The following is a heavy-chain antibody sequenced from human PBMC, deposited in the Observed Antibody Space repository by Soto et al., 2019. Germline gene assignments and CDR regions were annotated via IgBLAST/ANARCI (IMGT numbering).Heavy chain of an antibody. V-gene: IGHV4-59*01. CDR3: ARDIVVVPAYFYYGMDV. CDR2: IYNTGST. CDR1: GGSISSYY. D-gene: IGHD2-2*01. Sequence: QVQLQESGPGLVKPSETLSLTCTVSGGSISSYYWSWIRQAPGKGLEGIGCIYNTGSTNYNPTLKRRVTISIDTSNNQFSLKLGSVTAADTAVYYCARDIVVVPAYFYYGMDVWGQGSTVTVSS. J-gene: IGHJ6*02.